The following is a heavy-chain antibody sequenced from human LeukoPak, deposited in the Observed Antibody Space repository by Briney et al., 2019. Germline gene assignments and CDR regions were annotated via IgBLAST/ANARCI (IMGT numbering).Heavy chain of an antibody. CDR2: INSDGSST. J-gene: IGHJ6*02. Sequence: GGSLRLSCAASGFTFSSYWMHWVRQAPGKGLLWVSRINSDGSSTSYADSVKGRFTISRDNAKNTLYLQMNSLRAEDTAVYYCARDSCSSTSCYHYYGMDVWGQGTTVTVSS. CDR3: ARDSCSSTSCYHYYGMDV. V-gene: IGHV3-74*01. CDR1: GFTFSSYW. D-gene: IGHD2-2*01.